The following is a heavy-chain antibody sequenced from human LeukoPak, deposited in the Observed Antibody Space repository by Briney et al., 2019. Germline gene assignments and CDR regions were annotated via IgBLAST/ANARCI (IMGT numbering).Heavy chain of an antibody. Sequence: PGGSLRLTCAASGFTFSDYYMSWIRQAPGKGLEWVSYISSSGSTIYYADSVKGRFTISRDNAKDSLYLQMNSLRAEDTAVYYCARDYSSSGYYPLYYYYMDVWGKGTTVTVSS. CDR2: ISSSGSTI. D-gene: IGHD3-22*01. CDR3: ARDYSSSGYYPLYYYYMDV. J-gene: IGHJ6*03. CDR1: GFTFSDYY. V-gene: IGHV3-11*04.